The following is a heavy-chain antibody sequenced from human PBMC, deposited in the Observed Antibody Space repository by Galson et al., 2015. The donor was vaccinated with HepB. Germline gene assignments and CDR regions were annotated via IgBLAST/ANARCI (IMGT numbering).Heavy chain of an antibody. Sequence: SVTVSCKASGSTFTSYAMHWVRQAPGQRLEWMGWINAGNGNTKYSQKFQGRVTITRDTSASTAYMELSSLRSEDTAVYYCAREPIVGATTGRYYYYYGMDVWGQGTLVTVSS. V-gene: IGHV1-3*01. J-gene: IGHJ6*02. CDR2: INAGNGNT. CDR3: AREPIVGATTGRYYYYYGMDV. D-gene: IGHD1-26*01. CDR1: GSTFTSYA.